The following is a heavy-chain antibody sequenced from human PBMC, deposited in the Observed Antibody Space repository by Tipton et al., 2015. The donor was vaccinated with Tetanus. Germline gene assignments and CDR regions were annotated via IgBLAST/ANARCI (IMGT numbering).Heavy chain of an antibody. Sequence: TLSLTCSVSGGSISSGSYYWSWVRQPPGKGLEYLGYILYGKSTHYNPSLQSRLSMSGDPVKNQFFLRLTSVTAADTAVYYCARIHDYWSGYFDFWGQGTPVTVSP. D-gene: IGHD3-3*01. CDR1: GGSISSGSYY. CDR3: ARIHDYWSGYFDF. J-gene: IGHJ4*02. CDR2: ILYGKST. V-gene: IGHV4-61*01.